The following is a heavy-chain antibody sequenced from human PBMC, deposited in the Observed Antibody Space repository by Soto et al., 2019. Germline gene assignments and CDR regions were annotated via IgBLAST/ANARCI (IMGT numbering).Heavy chain of an antibody. D-gene: IGHD3-10*01. CDR2: ISYDGSNK. Sequence: GGSLRLSCAASGFTFSSYGMHWVRQAPGKGLEWVAVISYDGSNKYYADSVKGRFTISRDNSKNTLYLQMNSLRSEDTAVYYCARGTPVWFDPWGQGTLVTVSS. V-gene: IGHV3-30*03. J-gene: IGHJ5*02. CDR1: GFTFSSYG. CDR3: ARGTPVWFDP.